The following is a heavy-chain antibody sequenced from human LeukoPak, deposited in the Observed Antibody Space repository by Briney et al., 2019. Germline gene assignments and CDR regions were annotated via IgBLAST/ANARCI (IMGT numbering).Heavy chain of an antibody. CDR2: ISAYNGNT. CDR3: RRTLPPGGGPTAGVAS. J-gene: IGHJ5*02. Sequence: ASVKVSCKASGYTFTSYGISWVRQAPGQGLEWMGWISAYNGNTNYAQKLQGRVTMTTDTSTSTAYMELRSLRSDDTAVYYCRRTLPPGGGPTAGVASWGREPLVPVP. D-gene: IGHD3-16*01. CDR1: GYTFTSYG. V-gene: IGHV1-18*01.